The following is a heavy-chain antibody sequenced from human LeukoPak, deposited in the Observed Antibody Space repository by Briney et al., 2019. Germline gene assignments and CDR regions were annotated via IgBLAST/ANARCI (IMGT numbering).Heavy chain of an antibody. Sequence: GRSLRLSCAASGFTLSSYAMSWVRQPPGKGREWVLAISGSGGSTYYADSVKGRFTISRDNSKNKLYLQMNSLRAEDTAVYYCAKDQRQAAAGQRYGMDVWGQGTTVTVSS. D-gene: IGHD6-13*01. V-gene: IGHV3-23*01. J-gene: IGHJ6*02. CDR3: AKDQRQAAAGQRYGMDV. CDR2: ISGSGGST. CDR1: GFTLSSYA.